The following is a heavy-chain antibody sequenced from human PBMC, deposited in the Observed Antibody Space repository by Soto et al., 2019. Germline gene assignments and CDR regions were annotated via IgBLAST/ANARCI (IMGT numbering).Heavy chain of an antibody. CDR3: ARDRLITYGAKIAPDH. D-gene: IGHD3-16*01. Sequence: QVQLVESGGGVIQPGRSLRLSCKASGFTFSDFGMHWVRQAPGKGQEWVSAIWYDGSYQYYADPVRGRFTTSRDNSNNTLFLQMNSLRVEDTAVYYCARDRLITYGAKIAPDHWGQGALVTVSS. J-gene: IGHJ5*02. CDR2: IWYDGSYQ. CDR1: GFTFSDFG. V-gene: IGHV3-33*01.